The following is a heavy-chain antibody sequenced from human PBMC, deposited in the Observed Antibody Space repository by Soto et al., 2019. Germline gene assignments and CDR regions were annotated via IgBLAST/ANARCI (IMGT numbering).Heavy chain of an antibody. CDR3: ARLVDTAMGFDY. CDR1: GGSISSGGYS. V-gene: IGHV4-30-2*01. CDR2: IYHSGST. Sequence: SETLSLTCAVSGGSISSGGYSWSWIRQPPGKGLEWIGYIYHSGSTYYNPSLKSRVTISVDRSKNQFSLKLSSVTAADTAVYYCARLVDTAMGFDYWGQGTLVTVS. D-gene: IGHD5-18*01. J-gene: IGHJ4*02.